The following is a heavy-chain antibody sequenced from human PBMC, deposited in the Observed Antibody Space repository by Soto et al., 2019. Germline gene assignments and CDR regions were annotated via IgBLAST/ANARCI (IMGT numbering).Heavy chain of an antibody. CDR3: ANSAQGDSSGYGSYYYYGMDV. CDR1: GGTFSSYA. Sequence: VASVKVSCKASGGTFSSYAISWVRQAPGQGLEWMGGIIPIFGTANYAQKFQGRVTITADKSTSTAYMELSSLRSEDTAVYYCANSAQGDSSGYGSYYYYGMDVWGQGTTVTVYS. D-gene: IGHD3-22*01. J-gene: IGHJ6*02. V-gene: IGHV1-69*06. CDR2: IIPIFGTA.